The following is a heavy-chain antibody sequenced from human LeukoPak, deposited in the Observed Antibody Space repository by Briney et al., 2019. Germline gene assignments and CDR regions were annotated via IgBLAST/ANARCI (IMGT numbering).Heavy chain of an antibody. V-gene: IGHV3-21*01. Sequence: GGSLRLPCAASGVTFSSYSMNWVRQAPGKGLEWVSSISSSSTYIYYADSLKGRFTISRDNAKNSLSLQMNSLRAEDTAVYYCARDTHCSSTSCYNAFDIWGQGTMVTVSS. D-gene: IGHD2-2*02. J-gene: IGHJ3*02. CDR2: ISSSSTYI. CDR3: ARDTHCSSTSCYNAFDI. CDR1: GVTFSSYS.